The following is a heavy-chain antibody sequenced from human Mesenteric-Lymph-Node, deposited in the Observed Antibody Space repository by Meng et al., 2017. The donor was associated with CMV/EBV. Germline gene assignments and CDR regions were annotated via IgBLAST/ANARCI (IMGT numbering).Heavy chain of an antibody. CDR2: IFSNDEK. J-gene: IGHJ4*02. D-gene: IGHD3-10*01. CDR1: GFSLSNARMG. Sequence: SGPTLVKPTETLTLTCTVSGFSLSNARMGVSWIRQPPGKALEWLAHIFSNDEKSYSTSLKSRLTISKDTSKSQVVLTMTNMDPVDTATYYCARIRVRDYGSGSYPAPYYFDYWGQGTLVTVS. V-gene: IGHV2-26*01. CDR3: ARIRVRDYGSGSYPAPYYFDY.